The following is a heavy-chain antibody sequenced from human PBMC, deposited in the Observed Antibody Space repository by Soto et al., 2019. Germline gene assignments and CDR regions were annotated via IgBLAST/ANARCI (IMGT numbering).Heavy chain of an antibody. D-gene: IGHD3-9*01. J-gene: IGHJ5*02. CDR3: ASGPYFEILTGYFDP. CDR1: GFTFSSYT. V-gene: IGHV3-21*01. Sequence: EVRLVESGGGLVKPGGSLRLSCAASGFTFSSYTMNWVRQAPGKGLECVSSISSSSTSVYYADSVKGRITISRDNAKNSLDLQMNSLRAEDTAVYYCASGPYFEILTGYFDPWGQGTPVTVSS. CDR2: ISSSSTSV.